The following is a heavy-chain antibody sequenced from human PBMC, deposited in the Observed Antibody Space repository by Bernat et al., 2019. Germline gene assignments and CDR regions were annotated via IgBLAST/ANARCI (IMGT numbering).Heavy chain of an antibody. J-gene: IGHJ4*02. D-gene: IGHD2-15*01. Sequence: EVQLVETGGGLIQPGGSLRLSCAASGFTVSSNYMSWVRQSPGKGLEWVAVIYSGGNTYYAASVKSPLTICRDNSKNSLYQQMNCLRAEDTAVFYCARGDCSGVSCYSLYYWGQGPLVTVSS. CDR2: IYSGGNT. CDR1: GFTVSSNY. V-gene: IGHV3-53*05. CDR3: ARGDCSGVSCYSLYY.